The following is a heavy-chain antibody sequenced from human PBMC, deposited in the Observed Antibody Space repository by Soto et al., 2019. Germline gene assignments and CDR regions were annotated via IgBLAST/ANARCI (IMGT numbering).Heavy chain of an antibody. V-gene: IGHV4-34*01. Sequence: QVQLQQWGAGLLKPSETLSLTCAVYGGSFSGYYWSWIRQPPGKGLEWIGEINHSGSTNYNPSIKSRVKISVEKYKNQFSLKLSSVTAADTAVYYCARARKKGFAPWGQGTLVTVSS. CDR3: ARARKKGFAP. J-gene: IGHJ5*02. CDR1: GGSFSGYY. CDR2: INHSGST.